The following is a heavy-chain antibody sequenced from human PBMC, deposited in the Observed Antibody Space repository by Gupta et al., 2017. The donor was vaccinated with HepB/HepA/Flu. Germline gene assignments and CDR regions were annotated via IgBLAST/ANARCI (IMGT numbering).Heavy chain of an antibody. CDR1: AFTFSTYS. CDR2: IILNNHI. V-gene: IGHV3-21*01. J-gene: IGHJ3*02. Sequence: EVQLVESGGGLVKPGGSLRLSCAASAFTFSTYSMNWVRQAPGKGLEWVSSIILNNHIYYADSLKGRFTISRDNAKNSLYLQMHSLRAEDTAVYYCAREDTSDAFDIWGQGTLVTVSS. D-gene: IGHD2-2*02. CDR3: AREDTSDAFDI.